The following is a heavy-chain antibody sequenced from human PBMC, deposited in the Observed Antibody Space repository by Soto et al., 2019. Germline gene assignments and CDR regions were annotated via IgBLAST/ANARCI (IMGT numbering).Heavy chain of an antibody. Sequence: GSSVKVSCKASGYSLRFNYIHLVLHTPGQGLEWMGWINPNSSGTVYAQKFQGRVTMTRDTSLTTVYMQLNRLTSDDSAVYYCARDLIVDGPDNYAMDVWGQGTTVTVSS. J-gene: IGHJ6*02. CDR1: GYSLRFNY. CDR3: ARDLIVDGPDNYAMDV. CDR2: INPNSSGT. D-gene: IGHD3-22*01. V-gene: IGHV1-2*02.